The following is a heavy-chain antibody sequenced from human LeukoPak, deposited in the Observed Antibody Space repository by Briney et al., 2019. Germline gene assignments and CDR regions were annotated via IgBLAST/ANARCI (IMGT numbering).Heavy chain of an antibody. CDR3: AREIVVVTAPLKTPYGMDV. J-gene: IGHJ6*02. CDR2: INPNSGGT. CDR1: GYSFTDYY. D-gene: IGHD3-22*01. Sequence: GASVKVSCKASGYSFTDYYMHLVRQAPGQGLEWVGWINPNSGGTNYAQKFQGRVTLTRDTSINTAYMELNSLRSDDTAVYYCAREIVVVTAPLKTPYGMDVWGQGTTVTVSS. V-gene: IGHV1-2*02.